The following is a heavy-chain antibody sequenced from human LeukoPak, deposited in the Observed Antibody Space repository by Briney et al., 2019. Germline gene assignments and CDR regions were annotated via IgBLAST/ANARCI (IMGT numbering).Heavy chain of an antibody. CDR1: GFTFSSYE. CDR2: ISSSGSTI. J-gene: IGHJ4*02. D-gene: IGHD5-24*01. CDR3: ARSTPKLPGYYFDY. V-gene: IGHV3-48*03. Sequence: GGSLRLSCAASGFTFSSYEMNWVRQAPGKGLEWVSYISSSGSTIYYADSVKGRFTISRDNAKNSLYLQMNSLRAEDMAVYYCARSTPKLPGYYFDYWGQGTLVTVSS.